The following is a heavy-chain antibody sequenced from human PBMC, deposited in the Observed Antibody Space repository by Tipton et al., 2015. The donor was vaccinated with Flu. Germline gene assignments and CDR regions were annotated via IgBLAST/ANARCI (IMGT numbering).Heavy chain of an antibody. CDR1: GGSFSTHY. Sequence: TLSLTCDVYGGSFSTHYWSWIRQPPGKGLEWIGEITHVGNTNYNPSLKSRVTILIDASKNQFSLKVTSVTAADLAVYYCAAGSSWYTENHYHYYGMDVWDQGTTVTVS. D-gene: IGHD6-13*01. V-gene: IGHV4-34*01. CDR2: ITHVGNT. CDR3: AAGSSWYTENHYHYYGMDV. J-gene: IGHJ6*02.